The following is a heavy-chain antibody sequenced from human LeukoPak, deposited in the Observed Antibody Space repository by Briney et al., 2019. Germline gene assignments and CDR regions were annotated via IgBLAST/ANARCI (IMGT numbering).Heavy chain of an antibody. J-gene: IGHJ4*02. Sequence: SETLSLTCTVSGGSISSYYWSWIRQPAGKGLEWIGRIYTSGSTDYNPSLKSRVTMSVDTSKNQFSLKLSSVTAADTAVYYCAGGARYCSGGSCYFREFHYWGQGTLVTVSS. CDR1: GGSISSYY. V-gene: IGHV4-4*07. D-gene: IGHD2-15*01. CDR2: IYTSGST. CDR3: AGGARYCSGGSCYFREFHY.